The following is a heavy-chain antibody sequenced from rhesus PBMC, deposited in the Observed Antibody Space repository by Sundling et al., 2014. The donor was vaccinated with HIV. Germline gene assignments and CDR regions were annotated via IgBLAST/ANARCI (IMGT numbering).Heavy chain of an antibody. J-gene: IGHJ4*01. V-gene: IGHV3-54*02. CDR2: IWYDGSKK. Sequence: EVHLVESGGGLVQPGGSLRLSCAASGFPFSSYGMHWVRQAPGKGLEWVTVIWYDGSKKYYADSVKGRFTISRDNSKNMLSLQMNNLKLEDTAVYYCAREPFYSSAWWYYFDYWGQGVLVTVSS. CDR1: GFPFSSYG. D-gene: IGHD6-31*01. CDR3: AREPFYSSAWWYYFDY.